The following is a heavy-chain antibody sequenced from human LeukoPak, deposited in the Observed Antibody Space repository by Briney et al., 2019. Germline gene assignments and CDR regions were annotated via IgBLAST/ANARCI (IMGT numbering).Heavy chain of an antibody. D-gene: IGHD3-10*01. Sequence: PGGSLRLSCAASGFTFSSYAMSWVRQAPGKGLEWVSAISGSGGSTYYADSVKGRFTISRDNAKNSLYLQMNSLRAEDTAVYYCARDLVVDTAMFDGSGSYSYYHGMDVWGQGTTVTVSS. CDR2: ISGSGGST. V-gene: IGHV3-23*01. J-gene: IGHJ6*02. CDR1: GFTFSSYA. CDR3: ARDLVVDTAMFDGSGSYSYYHGMDV.